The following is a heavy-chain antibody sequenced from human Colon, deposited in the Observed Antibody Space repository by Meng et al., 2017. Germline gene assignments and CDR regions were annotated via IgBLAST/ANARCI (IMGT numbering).Heavy chain of an antibody. J-gene: IGHJ4*02. CDR2: IFHSGST. D-gene: IGHD1-7*01. CDR1: GVSITSYIW. Sequence: QVQLQESGPGLVKPSGTLSLTCAVSGVSITSYIWWTWVRQPPGKGLEWIGEIFHSGSTNYNPSLKSRLTISLDTSKNHFSLKLNSVTAADTAVYYCARHPQFGTTMIEYWGQGTLVTVSS. V-gene: IGHV4-4*02. CDR3: ARHPQFGTTMIEY.